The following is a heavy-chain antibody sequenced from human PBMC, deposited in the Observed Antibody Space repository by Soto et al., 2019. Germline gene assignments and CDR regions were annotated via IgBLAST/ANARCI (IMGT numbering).Heavy chain of an antibody. D-gene: IGHD3-22*01. CDR2: ISSSSSYI. J-gene: IGHJ4*02. Sequence: PGGSLRLSCAASGFTFGDYAMQWVRQAPGKGLEWVSSISSSSSYIYYADSVKGRFTISRDNAKNSLYLQMNSLRAEDTAVYYCARVDYDSVSYCSWGQGTLVTVSS. V-gene: IGHV3-21*01. CDR3: ARVDYDSVSYCS. CDR1: GFTFGDYA.